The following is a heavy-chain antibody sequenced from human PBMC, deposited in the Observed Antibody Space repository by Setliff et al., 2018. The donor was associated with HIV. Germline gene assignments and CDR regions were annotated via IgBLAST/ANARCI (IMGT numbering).Heavy chain of an antibody. Sequence: PSETLSLTCTVSDGSITTDNYFWGWIRQPPGKGLEWIGSIYYTGNTYSNSSLKSRVSMSVDTSKKQISLRLHSVTAAATAVYYCAGHEGYLYEGSRYFGRFDPWGQGTLVTVSS. CDR2: IYYTGNT. CDR1: DGSITTDNYF. J-gene: IGHJ5*02. V-gene: IGHV4-39*01. CDR3: AGHEGYLYEGSRYFGRFDP. D-gene: IGHD2-15*01.